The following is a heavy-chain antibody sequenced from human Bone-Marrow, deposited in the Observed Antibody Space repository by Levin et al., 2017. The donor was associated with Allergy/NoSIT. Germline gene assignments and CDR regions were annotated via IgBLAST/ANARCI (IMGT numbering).Heavy chain of an antibody. CDR1: DFTFNNYW. CDR2: INSDGITT. CDR3: ARDLGDWKPLGAFDF. D-gene: IGHD3-16*01. V-gene: IGHV3-74*03. Sequence: PGGSLRLSCAASDFTFNNYWMQWVRQAPGKGLVWVARINSDGITTTYADSVKGRFTISRDNARDTLYLQMNGLRAEDTAVYFCARDLGDWKPLGAFDFWGRGTMVAVSS. J-gene: IGHJ3*01.